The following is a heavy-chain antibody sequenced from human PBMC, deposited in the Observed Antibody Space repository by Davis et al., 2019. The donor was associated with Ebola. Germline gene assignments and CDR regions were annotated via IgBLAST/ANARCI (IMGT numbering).Heavy chain of an antibody. CDR3: ARTYYYDSSGSGWFDP. CDR2: ISYDGSNK. J-gene: IGHJ5*02. CDR1: GFTFSSYA. V-gene: IGHV3-30-3*01. D-gene: IGHD3-22*01. Sequence: GGSLRLSCAASGFTFSSYAMHWVRQAPGKGLEWVAVISYDGSNKYYADSVKGRFTISRDNSKNTLYLQMNSLRAEDTAVYYCARTYYYDSSGSGWFDPWGQGTLVTVSS.